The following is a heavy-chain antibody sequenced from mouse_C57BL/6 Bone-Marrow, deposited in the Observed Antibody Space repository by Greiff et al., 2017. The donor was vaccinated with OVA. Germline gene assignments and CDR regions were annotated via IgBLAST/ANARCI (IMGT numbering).Heavy chain of an antibody. CDR2: ISSGSSTI. CDR1: GFTLSDYG. D-gene: IGHD2-1*01. CDR3: ARPSLYGNCLAY. J-gene: IGHJ3*01. V-gene: IGHV5-17*01. Sequence: EVKLMESGGGLVKPGGSLKLSCAASGFTLSDYGMHWVRQAPEKGLEWVAYISSGSSTIYYADTVKGRFTISRDNAKNTLFLQMTSLRSEDTAMYYCARPSLYGNCLAYWGQGTLVTVSA.